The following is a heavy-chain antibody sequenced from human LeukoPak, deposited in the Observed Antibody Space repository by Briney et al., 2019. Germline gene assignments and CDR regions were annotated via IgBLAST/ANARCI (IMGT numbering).Heavy chain of an antibody. D-gene: IGHD1-1*01. CDR3: ARVSGTTVYYYYGMDV. Sequence: GGSLRLSCAASGFTFKRYAMHWVRQAPGKGLEWVTIMSYDGNFTYYSDSVKGRFTISRDNSKNTLYLQMNSLRAEDTAVYYCARVSGTTVYYYYGMDVWGQGTTVTVSS. CDR2: MSYDGNFT. CDR1: GFTFKRYA. V-gene: IGHV3-30*04. J-gene: IGHJ6*02.